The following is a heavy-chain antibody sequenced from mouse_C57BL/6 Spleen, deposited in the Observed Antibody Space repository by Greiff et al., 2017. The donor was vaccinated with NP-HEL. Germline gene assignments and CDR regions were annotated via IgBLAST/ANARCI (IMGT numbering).Heavy chain of an antibody. D-gene: IGHD1-1*01. CDR3: TRDSRALYYGSSYDYAMDY. CDR1: GFTSSSYA. CDR2: ISSGGDYI. Sequence: EVKVVESGEGLVKPGGSLKLSCAASGFTSSSYAMSWVRQTPEKRLEWVAYISSGGDYIYYADTVKGRFTISRDNARNTLYLQMSSLKSEDTAMYYCTRDSRALYYGSSYDYAMDYWGQGTSVTVSS. J-gene: IGHJ4*01. V-gene: IGHV5-9-1*02.